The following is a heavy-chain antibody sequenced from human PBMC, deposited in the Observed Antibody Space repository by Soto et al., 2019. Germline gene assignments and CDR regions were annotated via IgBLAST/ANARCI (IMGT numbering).Heavy chain of an antibody. Sequence: ASVKVSCKASGYTFTTYAVHWVRQAPGQRLEWMGWINAGNGNTKYSQKFQGRVTITRDISASTAYMELSRLRSDDTAVYYCARSTLLWFGESAASFDYWGQGTLVTVSS. D-gene: IGHD3-10*01. CDR3: ARSTLLWFGESAASFDY. J-gene: IGHJ4*02. CDR1: GYTFTTYA. V-gene: IGHV1-3*01. CDR2: INAGNGNT.